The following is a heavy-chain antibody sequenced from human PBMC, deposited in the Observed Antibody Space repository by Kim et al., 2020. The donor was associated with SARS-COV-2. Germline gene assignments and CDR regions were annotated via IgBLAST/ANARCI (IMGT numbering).Heavy chain of an antibody. Sequence: SQTLSLTCTVSGGSISSSSYYWGWIRQPPGKGLEWIGSIYYSGSTYYNPSLKSRVTISVDTSKNQFSLKLSSVTAADTAVYYCARHFEFLYGSGSYYKGFGYWGQGTLVTVSS. CDR2: IYYSGST. V-gene: IGHV4-39*01. D-gene: IGHD3-10*01. J-gene: IGHJ4*02. CDR3: ARHFEFLYGSGSYYKGFGY. CDR1: GGSISSSSYY.